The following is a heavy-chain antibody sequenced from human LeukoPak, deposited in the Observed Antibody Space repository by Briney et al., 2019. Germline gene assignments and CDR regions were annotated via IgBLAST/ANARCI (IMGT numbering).Heavy chain of an antibody. D-gene: IGHD3-9*01. CDR3: ARDLTPHYDILTGYPDAFDI. CDR2: ISAYNGNT. Sequence: ASVKVSCKASGYTFTSYGISWVRQAPGQGLEGMGWISAYNGNTNYAQKLQGRVTMTTDTSTSTAYMELRSLRSDDTAVYYCARDLTPHYDILTGYPDAFDIWGQGTMVTVSS. CDR1: GYTFTSYG. J-gene: IGHJ3*02. V-gene: IGHV1-18*01.